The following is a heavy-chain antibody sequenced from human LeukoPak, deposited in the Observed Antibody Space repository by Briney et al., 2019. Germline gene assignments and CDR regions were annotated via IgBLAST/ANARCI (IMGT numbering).Heavy chain of an antibody. V-gene: IGHV1-69*13. J-gene: IGHJ6*02. Sequence: SVKVSCKASGGTFSSYAISWVRQAPGQGLEWMGGIIPIFGTANYAQKFQGRVTITADESTSTAYMELSSLRSEDTAVYYCARGRRVLREFVVATADYYGMDVWGQGTTVTVSS. CDR1: GGTFSSYA. D-gene: IGHD2-21*02. CDR2: IIPIFGTA. CDR3: ARGRRVLREFVVATADYYGMDV.